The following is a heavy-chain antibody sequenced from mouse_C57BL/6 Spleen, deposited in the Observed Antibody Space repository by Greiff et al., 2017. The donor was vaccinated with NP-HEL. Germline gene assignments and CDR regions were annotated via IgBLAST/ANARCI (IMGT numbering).Heavy chain of an antibody. V-gene: IGHV1-81*01. CDR1: GYTFTSYG. J-gene: IGHJ3*01. CDR2: IYPRSGNT. D-gene: IGHD3-2*02. CDR3: ASRGLDSSGYWFAD. Sequence: VQLQQSGAELARPGASVKLSCKASGYTFTSYGIRWVKQRPGQGLEWIGEIYPRSGNTYYNEKFKGKATLTADKSSSTAYMELRSLTSEDSAVYFYASRGLDSSGYWFADWGQGTLVTVSA.